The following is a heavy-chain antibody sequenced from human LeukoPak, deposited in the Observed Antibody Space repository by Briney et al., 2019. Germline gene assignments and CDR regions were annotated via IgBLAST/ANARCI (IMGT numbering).Heavy chain of an antibody. J-gene: IGHJ3*02. CDR2: INPNSGGT. V-gene: IGHV1-2*02. D-gene: IGHD3-10*01. CDR3: ARSVIGRFMVRGVISAFDI. CDR1: GYTFTGYY. Sequence: ASVKVSCKASGYTFTGYYMHWVRQAPGQGLEWMGWINPNSGGTNYAQKFQGRVTMTRDTSISTAYMELSRLRSDDTAVYYCARSVIGRFMVRGVISAFDIWGQGTMVTVSS.